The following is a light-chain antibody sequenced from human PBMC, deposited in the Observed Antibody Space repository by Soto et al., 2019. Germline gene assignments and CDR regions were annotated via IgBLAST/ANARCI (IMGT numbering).Light chain of an antibody. CDR1: ESISNW. CDR2: AAS. CDR3: QQSYSTLPWT. V-gene: IGKV1-39*01. J-gene: IGKJ1*01. Sequence: DNPMSQSPSTLSALVGASVIITCRASESISNWLAWYQQKPGKAPKLLIYAASNLQSGVPSRFSGSGSGTDFTLTISSLQPEDFATYFCQQSYSTLPWTFGQGTKVDIK.